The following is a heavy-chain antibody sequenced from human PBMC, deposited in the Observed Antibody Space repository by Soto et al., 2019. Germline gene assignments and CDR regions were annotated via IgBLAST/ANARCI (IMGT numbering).Heavy chain of an antibody. CDR3: ARHGSGENYFDY. CDR2: ISTSTGKT. Sequence: QVQLVQSGAEVKKPGASLRVSCKASGYTFNTYGISWVRQAPGKGLEWMGWISTSTGKTSHAHNFQDRVTMTTDTSTTTSYVELRSLTSDDTAVYYCARHGSGENYFDYWGRGTLVTVSS. CDR1: GYTFNTYG. V-gene: IGHV1-18*04. J-gene: IGHJ4*02. D-gene: IGHD3-10*01.